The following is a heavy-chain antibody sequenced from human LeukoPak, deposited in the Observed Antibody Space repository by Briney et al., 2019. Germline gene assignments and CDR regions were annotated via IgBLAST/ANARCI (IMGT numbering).Heavy chain of an antibody. V-gene: IGHV4-39*07. CDR3: ARAEYQLLADYYYMDV. CDR1: GGSISSSSYY. D-gene: IGHD2-2*01. CDR2: IYYSGST. J-gene: IGHJ6*03. Sequence: PSETLSLTCTVSGGSISSSSYYWGWIRQPPGKGLEWIGSIYYSGSTYYNPSLKSRVTISVDTSKNQFSLKLSSVTAADTAVYYCARAEYQLLADYYYMDVWGKGTTVTVSS.